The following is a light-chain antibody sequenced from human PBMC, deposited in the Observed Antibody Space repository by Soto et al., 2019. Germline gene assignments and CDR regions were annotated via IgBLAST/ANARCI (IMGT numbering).Light chain of an antibody. J-gene: IGLJ1*01. CDR2: RND. CDR3: AAWDDSLSGSYA. Sequence: QSVLTQPPSASGTPGQRVTISCSGASSNIGKNFVYWYQQLPRTTPKLLISRNDQRPSGVPERFSGSKSGSSASLAISGLRSEAEAEYYCAAWDDSLSGSYAFGTGTKLTVL. CDR1: SSNIGKNF. V-gene: IGLV1-47*01.